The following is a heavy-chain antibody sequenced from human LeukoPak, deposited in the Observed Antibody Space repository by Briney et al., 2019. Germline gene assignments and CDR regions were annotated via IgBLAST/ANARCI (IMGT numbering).Heavy chain of an antibody. CDR1: GYTFTGYY. CDR2: INPNSGGT. V-gene: IGHV1-2*06. Sequence: ASVKVSCKASGYTFTGYYMHWVRQAPGQGLEWMGRINPNSGGTNYAQKFQGRVTMTRDTSISTAYMKLSRLRSDDTAVYYCARGRYGSGPADYWGQGTLVTVSS. D-gene: IGHD3-10*01. J-gene: IGHJ4*02. CDR3: ARGRYGSGPADY.